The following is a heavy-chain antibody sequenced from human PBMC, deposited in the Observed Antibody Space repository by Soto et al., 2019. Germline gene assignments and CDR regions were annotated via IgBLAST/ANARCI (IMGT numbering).Heavy chain of an antibody. CDR1: GGSIRNSNW. CDR3: AHRPIVGAAI. J-gene: IGHJ4*02. D-gene: IGHD1-26*01. CDR2: IFHRGST. V-gene: IGHV4-4*03. Sequence: QVQLQESAQGLWKPPGPLSPTCAVFGGSIRNSNWWTWVRQPPGKGLDWIGEIFHRGSTNYNSSIMARVTISVDKANNQFSLKLSSVTAADTAVYYCAHRPIVGAAIWGQGTLVTVSS.